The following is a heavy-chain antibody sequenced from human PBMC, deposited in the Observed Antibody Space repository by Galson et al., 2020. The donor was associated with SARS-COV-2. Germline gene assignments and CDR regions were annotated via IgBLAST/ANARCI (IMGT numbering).Heavy chain of an antibody. CDR2: ISSGSTFM. CDR3: ARDSDYYDNSGSYYEIVDS. Sequence: GESLKISCAASGFTFSSYSLNWVRQAPGKGLEWVSYISSGSTFMYYADSVKGRFTISRDNAKNCLYLQMNSLRAEDTAVYYCARDSDYYDNSGSYYEIVDSWGQGTLVTVSS. CDR1: GFTFSSYS. D-gene: IGHD3-22*01. V-gene: IGHV3-21*01. J-gene: IGHJ4*02.